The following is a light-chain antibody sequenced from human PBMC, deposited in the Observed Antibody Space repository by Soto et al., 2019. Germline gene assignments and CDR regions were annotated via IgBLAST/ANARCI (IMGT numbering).Light chain of an antibody. Sequence: QSVLTQPASVSGSPGQSITISCTGTSSDVGYYNYVSWYQQHPGKAPKLIIYEVTNRPSGVSDRFSGSKSDNTASLTISGLQTEDEADYYCCSYVSSKTYVFRTGTKLTVL. CDR3: CSYVSSKTYV. V-gene: IGLV2-14*01. J-gene: IGLJ1*01. CDR2: EVT. CDR1: SSDVGYYNY.